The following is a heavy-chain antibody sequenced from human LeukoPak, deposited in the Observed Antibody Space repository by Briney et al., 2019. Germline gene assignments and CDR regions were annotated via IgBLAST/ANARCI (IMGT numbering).Heavy chain of an antibody. D-gene: IGHD6-13*01. J-gene: IGHJ4*02. CDR3: ARDLEAANTYYFDY. CDR2: ISSAGTT. V-gene: IGHV3-66*01. Sequence: TGGSLRLSCAASGFTVSSSYMSWVRQAPGKGLEWVSIISSAGTTYYADSVKGRFTISRDNSKNTVYLQVNSLTAEDTAVYYCARDLEAANTYYFDYWGQGTMVTVSS. CDR1: GFTVSSSY.